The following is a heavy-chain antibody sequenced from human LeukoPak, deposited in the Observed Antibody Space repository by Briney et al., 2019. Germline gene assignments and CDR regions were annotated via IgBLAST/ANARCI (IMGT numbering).Heavy chain of an antibody. J-gene: IGHJ4*02. Sequence: PSGTLSLTCAVYGGSFSGYYWSWIRQPPGKGLEWIGEINHSGSTNYNPSLKSRVTISVDTSKNQSSLKLSSVTAADTAVYYCARGLGSGWSGWGQGTLVTVSS. CDR2: INHSGST. CDR3: ARGLGSGWSG. V-gene: IGHV4-34*01. D-gene: IGHD6-19*01. CDR1: GGSFSGYY.